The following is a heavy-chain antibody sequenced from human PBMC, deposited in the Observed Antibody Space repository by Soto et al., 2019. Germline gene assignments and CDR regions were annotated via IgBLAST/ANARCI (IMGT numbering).Heavy chain of an antibody. CDR1: GASFSGYY. Sequence: SETLSLTCAVYGASFSGYYWTWTRQPPGTGLEWIGEINHSGSTNYNPSLKSRVTISVDTSKNQFSLKLTSVTAADTAVYYCARDKITGLLDYWGQGTRVP. V-gene: IGHV4-34*01. CDR3: ARDKITGLLDY. CDR2: INHSGST. D-gene: IGHD2-8*02. J-gene: IGHJ4*02.